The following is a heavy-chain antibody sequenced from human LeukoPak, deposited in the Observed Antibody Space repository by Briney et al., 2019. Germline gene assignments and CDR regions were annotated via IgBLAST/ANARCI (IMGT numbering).Heavy chain of an antibody. J-gene: IGHJ4*02. CDR3: ASSDWTYAR. D-gene: IGHD1-7*01. CDR1: GGSISNYH. CDR2: IHYSGST. V-gene: IGHV4-59*08. Sequence: TSETLSLTCSVSGGSISNYHWSWLRQPPGKGLEWIGYIHYSGSTNYNPSLGSRVTISLGTSKKQFSLRLSSVTAADTAVYYCASSDWTYARWGQGTLVTVSS.